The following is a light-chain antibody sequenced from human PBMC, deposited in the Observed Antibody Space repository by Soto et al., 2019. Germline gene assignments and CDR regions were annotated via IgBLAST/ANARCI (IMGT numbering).Light chain of an antibody. CDR2: GAS. CDR3: QQYGSSPWT. Sequence: EIVLTQSPGTLSLSPGERATNSCRAIQSVSSSYLSWYQQKPGQAPRLLIYGASSRATGIPDRFSGSGSGTDFTLTISRLEPEDFAVYYCQQYGSSPWTFGQGTKVDIK. J-gene: IGKJ1*01. CDR1: QSVSSSY. V-gene: IGKV3-20*01.